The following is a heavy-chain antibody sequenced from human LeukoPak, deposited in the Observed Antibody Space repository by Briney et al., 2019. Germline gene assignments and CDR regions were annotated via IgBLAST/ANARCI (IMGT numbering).Heavy chain of an antibody. V-gene: IGHV3-11*01. CDR3: ARADYYDSSGYTH. D-gene: IGHD3-22*01. CDR2: ISSSGSTI. CDR1: GFTFSDYY. J-gene: IGHJ4*02. Sequence: GGSLRLSCAASGFTFSDYYMSWIRQAPGKGLEWVSYISSSGSTIYYADSVKGRFTISRDNAKNSLYLQTNSLRAEDTAVYYCARADYYDSSGYTHWGQGTLVTVSS.